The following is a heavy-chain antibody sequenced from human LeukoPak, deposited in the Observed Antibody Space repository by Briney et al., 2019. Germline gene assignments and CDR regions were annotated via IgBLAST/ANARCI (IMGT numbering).Heavy chain of an antibody. Sequence: SVKVSCKASGGTFSGYAISWVRQAPGQGLEWMGGIIPIFGTANYAQKFQGRVTITTDESTSTAYMELSSLRSEDTAVYYCARDSLEMATPKYYFDYWGQGTLVTVSS. V-gene: IGHV1-69*05. CDR3: ARDSLEMATPKYYFDY. J-gene: IGHJ4*02. CDR1: GGTFSGYA. D-gene: IGHD5-24*01. CDR2: IIPIFGTA.